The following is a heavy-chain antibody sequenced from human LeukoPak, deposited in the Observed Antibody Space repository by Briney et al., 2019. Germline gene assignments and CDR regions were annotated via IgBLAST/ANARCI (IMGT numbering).Heavy chain of an antibody. CDR2: IYTSGST. CDR3: AGDGQNPIDF. J-gene: IGHJ4*02. D-gene: IGHD5-24*01. Sequence: ASETLSLTCTVSGGSISSYYWSWIRQPPGKGLEWIGYIYTSGSTNYNPSLKSRVTISVDTSKNQFSLKLSSVTAADTAVYYCAGDGQNPIDFWGPGTLVTVS. CDR1: GGSISSYY. V-gene: IGHV4-4*09.